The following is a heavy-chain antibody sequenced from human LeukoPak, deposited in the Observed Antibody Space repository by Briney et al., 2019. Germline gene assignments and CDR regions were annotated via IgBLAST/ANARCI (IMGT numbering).Heavy chain of an antibody. D-gene: IGHD5-18*01. Sequence: SGGSLRLSCAASGFTFSSYSMNWVRQAPGKGLEWVSSISSSSSYIYYADSVKGRFTISRDNAKNSLYLQMNSLRAEDTAVYYCAKEAGYSYGYVDYWGQGTLVTVSS. CDR1: GFTFSSYS. V-gene: IGHV3-21*01. J-gene: IGHJ4*02. CDR3: AKEAGYSYGYVDY. CDR2: ISSSSSYI.